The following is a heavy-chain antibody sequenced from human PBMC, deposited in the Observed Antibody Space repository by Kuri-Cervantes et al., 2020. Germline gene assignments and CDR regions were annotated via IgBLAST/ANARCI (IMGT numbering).Heavy chain of an antibody. V-gene: IGHV1-2*02. J-gene: IGHJ4*02. CDR1: GYTFTGYY. Sequence: ASVKVSCKASGYTFTGYYMHWVRQAPGQGLEWMGWINPNSGGTNYAQKFQGRVTMTRDTSTSTAYMELRSLRSDDTAVYYCARDKGIAAAGTGYWGQGTLVTVSS. CDR2: INPNSGGT. D-gene: IGHD6-13*01. CDR3: ARDKGIAAAGTGY.